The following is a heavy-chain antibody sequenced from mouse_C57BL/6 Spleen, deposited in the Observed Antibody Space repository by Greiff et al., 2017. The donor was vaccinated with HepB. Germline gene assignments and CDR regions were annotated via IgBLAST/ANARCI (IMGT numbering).Heavy chain of an antibody. V-gene: IGHV1-52*01. CDR1: GYTFTSYW. D-gene: IGHD2-5*01. CDR3: ARSHYSNLFDY. Sequence: VQLQQPGAELVRPGSSVKLSCKASGYTFTSYWMHWVKQRPIQGLEWIGNIDPSDSETHYNQKFKDKATLTVDKSSSTAYMQLSSLTSEDSAVYYCARSHYSNLFDYWGQGTTLTVSS. J-gene: IGHJ2*01. CDR2: IDPSDSET.